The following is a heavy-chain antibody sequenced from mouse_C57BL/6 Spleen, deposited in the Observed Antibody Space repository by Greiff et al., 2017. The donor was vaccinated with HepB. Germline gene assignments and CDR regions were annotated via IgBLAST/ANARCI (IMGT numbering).Heavy chain of an antibody. CDR2: IYPGDGDT. D-gene: IGHD3-2*01. CDR3: AREGDNFAD. V-gene: IGHV1-82*01. Sequence: VQLQQSGPELVKPGASVKISCKASGYAFSSSWMNWVKQRPGKGLEWIGRIYPGDGDTNYNGKFKGKATLTADQSSSTAYMQLSSLTSEDSAVYFCAREGDNFADWGQGTLVTVSA. CDR1: GYAFSSSW. J-gene: IGHJ3*01.